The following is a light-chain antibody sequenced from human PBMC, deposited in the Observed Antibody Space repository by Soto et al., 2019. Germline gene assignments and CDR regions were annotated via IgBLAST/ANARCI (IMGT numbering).Light chain of an antibody. CDR1: SSNIGSNS. V-gene: IGLV1-44*01. J-gene: IGLJ3*02. CDR3: AAWDDSLNGYWV. Sequence: QPVLTQPPAASGTPGQRVTISCSGTSSNIGSNSVNWYQQLPGTAPKLLIYSTHQRPAGVPDRFSGSKSGTSASLAISGLRSEDEAAYYCAAWDDSLNGYWVFGGGTKLTVL. CDR2: STH.